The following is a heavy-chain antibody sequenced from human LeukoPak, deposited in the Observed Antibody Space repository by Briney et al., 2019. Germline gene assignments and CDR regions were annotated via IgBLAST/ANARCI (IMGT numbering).Heavy chain of an antibody. Sequence: GGSLRLSCAASGFTFSTYGMHWVRQAPGKGLEWVALIWYDGSNKYYADSVKGRLTISRDNSKNTLYLQMNSLRVEDTAVYYCARSVSGSYFDYWGQGTLVTVSS. J-gene: IGHJ4*02. CDR2: IWYDGSNK. D-gene: IGHD1-26*01. CDR1: GFTFSTYG. CDR3: ARSVSGSYFDY. V-gene: IGHV3-33*01.